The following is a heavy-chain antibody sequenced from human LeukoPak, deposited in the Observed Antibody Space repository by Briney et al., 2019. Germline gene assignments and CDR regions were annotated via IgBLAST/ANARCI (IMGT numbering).Heavy chain of an antibody. V-gene: IGHV4-59*01. Sequence: SETLSLTCTVSGGSISSYYWSWIRQPPGKGLEWIGYIYYSGSTNYNPSLKSRVTISVDTSKNQFSLKLSSVTAADTAVYYCARVRDTPSGEPAFDIWGQGTMVTVSS. CDR2: IYYSGST. J-gene: IGHJ3*02. CDR3: ARVRDTPSGEPAFDI. D-gene: IGHD3-10*01. CDR1: GGSISSYY.